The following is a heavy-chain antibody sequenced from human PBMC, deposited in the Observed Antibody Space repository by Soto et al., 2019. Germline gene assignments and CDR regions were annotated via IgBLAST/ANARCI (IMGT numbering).Heavy chain of an antibody. CDR2: IYYSGST. J-gene: IGHJ2*01. CDR1: GDSISSADYY. Sequence: QVQLQESGPGLVKPSQTLSLTCTVSGDSISSADYYWSWIRQPPGKVLEWIGYIYYSGSTFYNPSLKSRVTISVDTSKNQFSLNLNSVTAADTAVYYCARVVVVAVVDWYFDLWGRGTLVTVSS. CDR3: ARVVVVAVVDWYFDL. D-gene: IGHD2-15*01. V-gene: IGHV4-30-4*01.